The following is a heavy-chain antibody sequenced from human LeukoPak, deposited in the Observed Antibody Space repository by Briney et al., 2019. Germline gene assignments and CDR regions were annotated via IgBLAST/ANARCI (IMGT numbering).Heavy chain of an antibody. V-gene: IGHV3-23*01. CDR2: ISGSGGST. CDR3: AKSRYRGVYYGMDV. CDR1: GFTFSSYA. Sequence: GALRLSCAASGFTFSSYAMSWVRQAPGKGLEWVSAISGSGGSTYYADSVKGRFTISRDNSKNTLYLQMNSLRAEDTAVYYCAKSRYRGVYYGMDVWGQGTTVTVSS. J-gene: IGHJ6*02. D-gene: IGHD3-10*01.